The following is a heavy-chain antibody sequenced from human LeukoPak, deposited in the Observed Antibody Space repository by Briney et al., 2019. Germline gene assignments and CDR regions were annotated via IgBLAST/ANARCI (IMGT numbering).Heavy chain of an antibody. CDR2: ISGSGGST. CDR3: AKDQEESSSWQTIIAVAGTGFDY. Sequence: PGGSLRLSCAASGFTFSSYAMSWVRQAPGKGLEWVSAISGSGGSTYYADSVKGRFTISRDNSKNTLYLQMNSLRAEDTAVYYCAKDQEESSSWQTIIAVAGTGFDYWGQGTLVTVSS. V-gene: IGHV3-23*01. D-gene: IGHD6-19*01. J-gene: IGHJ4*02. CDR1: GFTFSSYA.